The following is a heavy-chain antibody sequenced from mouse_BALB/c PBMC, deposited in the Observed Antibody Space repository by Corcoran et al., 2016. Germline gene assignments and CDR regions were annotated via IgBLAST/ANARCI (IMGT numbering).Heavy chain of an antibody. Sequence: EVQLQQSGPELVKPGASVKMSCKASGYTFTSYVMHWVKQKPGQGLEWIGYINPYNDGTKYNEKFKGKATLTSDKSSSTAYMELSSLTSEDSAVYYCAREGYYYGSSPDWYFDVWGAGTTVTVSS. CDR2: INPYNDGT. CDR3: AREGYYYGSSPDWYFDV. V-gene: IGHV1S136*01. CDR1: GYTFTSYV. D-gene: IGHD1-1*01. J-gene: IGHJ1*01.